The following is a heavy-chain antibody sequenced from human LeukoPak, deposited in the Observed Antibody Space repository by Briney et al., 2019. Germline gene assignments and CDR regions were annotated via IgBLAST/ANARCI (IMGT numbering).Heavy chain of an antibody. D-gene: IGHD3-16*02. CDR3: ARRGYQAIDY. V-gene: IGHV4-31*03. Sequence: PSQTLSLTCTVSGGSISSGGYYWSWIRQHPGKGLEWIVYIYYSGSTYYNPSLKSRVTIPVHTSKKPSSLKLISLPPAGPVLCYCARRGYQAIDYWVQGSLVSVCS. CDR1: GGSISSGGYY. CDR2: IYYSGST. J-gene: IGHJ4*02.